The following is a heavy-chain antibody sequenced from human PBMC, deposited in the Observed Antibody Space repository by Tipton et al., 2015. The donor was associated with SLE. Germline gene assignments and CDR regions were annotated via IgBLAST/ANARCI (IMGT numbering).Heavy chain of an antibody. Sequence: GLVKPSETLSLTCNVSGDSITGNSYHWGWIRQPPGKGLEYIGSIHYSGFRYNNPSLRSRVSISMDPSKNQFSLFLSSVTAADTAVYYCAGRGDLVVEVAHLDYWGQGILVTVSS. V-gene: IGHV4-39*07. D-gene: IGHD2-21*01. CDR2: IHYSGFR. CDR1: GDSITGNSYH. J-gene: IGHJ4*02. CDR3: AGRGDLVVEVAHLDY.